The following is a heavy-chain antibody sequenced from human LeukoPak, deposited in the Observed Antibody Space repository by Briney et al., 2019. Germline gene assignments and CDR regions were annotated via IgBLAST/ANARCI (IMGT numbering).Heavy chain of an antibody. CDR3: ARSEMNDYFKY. Sequence: SETLSLTCTVSGYSISSGYDWGWMRQAPGKGLEWLGSISQSGNTYNNPSLKSRVTLSVDTSKNQVSLKLTSVSAADTAVYYCARSEMNDYFKYWGPGILVTVST. V-gene: IGHV4-38-2*02. J-gene: IGHJ4*02. CDR2: ISQSGNT. D-gene: IGHD3-9*01. CDR1: GYSISSGYD.